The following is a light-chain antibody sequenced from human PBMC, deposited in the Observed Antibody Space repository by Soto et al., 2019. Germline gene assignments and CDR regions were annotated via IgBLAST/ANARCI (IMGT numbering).Light chain of an antibody. Sequence: DIVMTQSTRSLPVTPGEAASISCRSSQSVLHSNGDNSLDWYLKKPGRCPQVLVYLVSNRASVVPHRFSGSVSCTDSTPNISRVEAEDVGVYYCMQALQSPISFGQGTRLDIK. CDR2: LVS. J-gene: IGKJ5*01. CDR1: QSVLHSNGDNS. V-gene: IGKV2-28*01. CDR3: MQALQSPIS.